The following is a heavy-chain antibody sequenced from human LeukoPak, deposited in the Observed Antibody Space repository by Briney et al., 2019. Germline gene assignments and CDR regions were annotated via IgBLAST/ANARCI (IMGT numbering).Heavy chain of an antibody. V-gene: IGHV4-38-2*02. CDR2: IYHSGST. D-gene: IGHD6-19*01. J-gene: IGHJ5*02. CDR1: GYSISSGYY. CDR3: ARDRPLLSAWSWFDP. Sequence: PSETLSLTCAVSGYSISSGYYWGWIRQPPGKGLEWIGTIYHSGSTYYNPSLKSRVTISLDTSKNQFSLKLSSVTAADAAVYYCARDRPLLSAWSWFDPWGRGTLVTVSS.